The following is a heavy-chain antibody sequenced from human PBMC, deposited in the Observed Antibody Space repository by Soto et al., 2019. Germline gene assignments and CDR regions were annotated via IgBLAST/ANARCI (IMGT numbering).Heavy chain of an antibody. J-gene: IGHJ4*02. V-gene: IGHV1-69*01. Sequence: QVQLVQSGAEVKKPGASVKVSCKGSGGNFNSYAISWVRQAPGQGLEWMAGIIPISGAPNYAQNFQGRVTITADESTITVYMDVNSLTSDDTGIYSFAAKGEGAAPGDDLDFWGPGTLVTVSS. CDR1: GGNFNSYA. CDR3: AAKGEGAAPGDDLDF. D-gene: IGHD3-16*01. CDR2: IIPISGAP.